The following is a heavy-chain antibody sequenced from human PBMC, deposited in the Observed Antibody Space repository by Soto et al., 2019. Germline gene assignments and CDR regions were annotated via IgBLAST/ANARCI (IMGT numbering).Heavy chain of an antibody. CDR3: ARVDRGSSLFYYYYGMDV. J-gene: IGHJ6*02. V-gene: IGHV3-33*01. CDR1: GFTFSSYG. Sequence: PGGSLRLSCAASGFTFSSYGMHWVRQAPGKGLERMAVIWYDGISNYFVDSVKGRFTISRYYSKNTLYLKMDSLIAEDTAVYYCARVDRGSSLFYYYYGMDVWGQGTTVTVSS. CDR2: IWYDGISN. D-gene: IGHD6-6*01.